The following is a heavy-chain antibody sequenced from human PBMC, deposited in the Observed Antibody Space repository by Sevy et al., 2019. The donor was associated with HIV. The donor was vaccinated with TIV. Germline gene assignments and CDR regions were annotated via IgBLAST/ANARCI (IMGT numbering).Heavy chain of an antibody. V-gene: IGHV3-23*01. CDR3: AKDLGEGSSWYGNWFDP. J-gene: IGHJ5*02. CDR1: GFTFSSYA. Sequence: GESLKISCAASGFTFSSYAMSWVRQAPGKGLEWVSAISGSGGTTYYTDSVKGRFTISRDNSKNMLYLQMNSLRAEDTAVYYCAKDLGEGSSWYGNWFDPWGQGTLVTVSS. CDR2: ISGSGGTT. D-gene: IGHD6-13*01.